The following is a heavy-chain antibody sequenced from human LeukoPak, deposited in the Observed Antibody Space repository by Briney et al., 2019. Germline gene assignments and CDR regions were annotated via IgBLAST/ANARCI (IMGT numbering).Heavy chain of an antibody. CDR2: IYNSGNT. CDR3: AEAYYDSSGYYYRLDY. CDR1: GGSMSSYY. D-gene: IGHD3-22*01. V-gene: IGHV4-59*08. J-gene: IGHJ4*02. Sequence: PSETLSLTCTVSGGSMSSYYWTWLRQPPGKELEWIGYIYNSGNTNYNPSLKSRVTISGDTSKNQFSLKLTSVSAADTAVYYCAEAYYDSSGYYYRLDYWGQGTLVTVSS.